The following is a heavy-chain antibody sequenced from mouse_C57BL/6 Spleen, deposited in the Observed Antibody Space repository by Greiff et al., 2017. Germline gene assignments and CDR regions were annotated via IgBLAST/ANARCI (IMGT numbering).Heavy chain of an antibody. CDR3: ARDGPGSMDY. J-gene: IGHJ4*01. CDR1: GYTFTSYW. V-gene: IGHV1-50*01. Sequence: VQLQQPGAELVKPGASVKLSCKASGYTFTSYWMQWVKQRPGQGLEWIGEIDPSDSYTNYNQKFKGKATLTVDTSSSTAYMQLSSLTSEDSAVYYCARDGPGSMDYWGQGTSVTVSS. D-gene: IGHD2-3*01. CDR2: IDPSDSYT.